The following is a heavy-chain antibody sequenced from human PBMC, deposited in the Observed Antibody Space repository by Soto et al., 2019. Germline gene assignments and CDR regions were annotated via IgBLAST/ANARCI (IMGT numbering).Heavy chain of an antibody. CDR2: IYYSGST. CDR1: GGSISSYY. Sequence: PSETLSLTCTVSGGSISSYYWSWIRQPPGKGLEWIGYIYYSGSTNYNPSLKSRVTISVDTSKNQFSLKLSSVTAADTAVYYCARDSRLRQPGYYYGMDVWGQGTTVTVSS. J-gene: IGHJ6*02. V-gene: IGHV4-59*01. D-gene: IGHD2-21*02. CDR3: ARDSRLRQPGYYYGMDV.